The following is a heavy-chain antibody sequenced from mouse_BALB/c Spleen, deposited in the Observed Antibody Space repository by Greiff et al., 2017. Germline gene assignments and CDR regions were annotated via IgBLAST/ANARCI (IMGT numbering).Heavy chain of an antibody. Sequence: EVKLMESGGGLVQPGGSLRLSCATSGFTFTDYCMSWVRQPPGKALEWLGFIRNKANGYTTEYSASVKGRFTISRDNSQSILYLQMNTLRAEDSATYYCARDKGYYFDYWGQGTTLTVSS. CDR3: ARDKGYYFDY. V-gene: IGHV7-3*02. D-gene: IGHD3-3*01. J-gene: IGHJ2*01. CDR2: IRNKANGYTT. CDR1: GFTFTDYC.